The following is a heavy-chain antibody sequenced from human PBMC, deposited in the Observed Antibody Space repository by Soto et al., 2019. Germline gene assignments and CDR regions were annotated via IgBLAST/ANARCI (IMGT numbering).Heavy chain of an antibody. Sequence: QEQLVQSGAEVKKPGSSVKVSCKASGGTFSTHAITWVRQAPGQGLEWMGGINPIFGTTNYAQKFQGRLTITADKSTTTAYMERSSLRSDDTAVYYCARSYSFGGVISPTFDYWGQGTLVTVSS. J-gene: IGHJ4*02. V-gene: IGHV1-69*06. D-gene: IGHD3-16*02. CDR3: ARSYSFGGVISPTFDY. CDR1: GGTFSTHA. CDR2: INPIFGTT.